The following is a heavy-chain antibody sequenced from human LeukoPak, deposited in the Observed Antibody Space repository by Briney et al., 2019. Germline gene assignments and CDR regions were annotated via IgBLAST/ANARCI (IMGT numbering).Heavy chain of an antibody. CDR1: GYSISSGYY. CDR3: AREWDFCSWFDP. V-gene: IGHV4-38-2*02. Sequence: SETLSLTCTVSGYSISSGYYWGWIRQPPGRGLEWIGYIDNSGSTNYNPSLSSRVIISVDTSKNQFSLKLSSVTAADTAVYYCAREWDFCSWFDPWGQGTLSPSPQ. J-gene: IGHJ5*02. D-gene: IGHD3-3*01. CDR2: IDNSGST.